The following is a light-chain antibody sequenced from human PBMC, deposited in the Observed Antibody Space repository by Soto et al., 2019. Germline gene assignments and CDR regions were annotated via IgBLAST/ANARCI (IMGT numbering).Light chain of an antibody. V-gene: IGLV2-8*01. CDR3: SSYAGSNNLV. Sequence: QSALTQPPSASGSPGQSVTISCTGTSSDVGGYNYVSWYQQHPGKAPKLMIYELSKRPSGVPDRFSGSKSGNTASLTVSGLQAVDEADYYCSSYAGSNNLVFGGGTKVTVL. J-gene: IGLJ2*01. CDR1: SSDVGGYNY. CDR2: ELS.